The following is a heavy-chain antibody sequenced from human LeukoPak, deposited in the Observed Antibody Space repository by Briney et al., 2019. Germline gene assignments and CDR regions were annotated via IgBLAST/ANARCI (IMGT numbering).Heavy chain of an antibody. J-gene: IGHJ6*03. CDR1: GFTFSSYA. V-gene: IGHV3-23*01. Sequence: GGSLRLSCAASGFTFSSYAMSWVRQAPGKGLEWVSAISGSGGSTYYADSVKGRFTISRDNSKNTLYLQMNSLRAEDTAVYYCAKTGGYCSTTSCPPYYYYMDVWGKGTTVTVSS. CDR2: ISGSGGST. D-gene: IGHD2-2*01. CDR3: AKTGGYCSTTSCPPYYYYMDV.